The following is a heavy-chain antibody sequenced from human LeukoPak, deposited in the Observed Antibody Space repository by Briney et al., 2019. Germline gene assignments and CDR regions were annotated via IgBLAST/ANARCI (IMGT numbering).Heavy chain of an antibody. Sequence: GGSPRLSCEASGFTFTTYSMTWVRQAPGKGLEWISIISSGSSAIFSADALKGRFTISRDDAKNLPYLDMNSLRAEDTAVYYCARGHTAVTRHFDFWGQGTLVTVSS. V-gene: IGHV3-21*01. J-gene: IGHJ4*02. D-gene: IGHD4-17*01. CDR3: ARGHTAVTRHFDF. CDR1: GFTFTTYS. CDR2: ISSGSSAI.